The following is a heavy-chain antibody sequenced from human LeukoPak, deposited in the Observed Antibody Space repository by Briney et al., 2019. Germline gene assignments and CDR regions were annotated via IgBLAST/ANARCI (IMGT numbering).Heavy chain of an antibody. Sequence: SETLSLTCAVYGGSFSGYYWSWIRQPPGKGLEWIGEINHSGSTNYNPSLKSRVTISVDTSKDQFSLKLSSVTAADTAVYYCARKNYGGNSLGYWGQGTLVTVSS. CDR3: ARKNYGGNSLGY. V-gene: IGHV4-34*01. CDR2: INHSGST. CDR1: GGSFSGYY. D-gene: IGHD4-23*01. J-gene: IGHJ4*02.